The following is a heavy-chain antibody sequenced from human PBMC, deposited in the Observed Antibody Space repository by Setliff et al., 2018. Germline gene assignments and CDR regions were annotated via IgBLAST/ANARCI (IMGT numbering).Heavy chain of an antibody. J-gene: IGHJ6*03. D-gene: IGHD1-26*01. Sequence: SGPTLVNPTETLTLTCIVSGFSLSNGRMGVSWIRQPPGKALEWLAHIFSNDEKSYNTSLKTRLTISKDTSKSQVVLTLTNVDPVDTATYYCARTVRSGSYHYYYMDVWGKGTTVTVSS. CDR2: IFSNDEK. CDR3: ARTVRSGSYHYYYMDV. CDR1: GFSLSNGRMG. V-gene: IGHV2-26*01.